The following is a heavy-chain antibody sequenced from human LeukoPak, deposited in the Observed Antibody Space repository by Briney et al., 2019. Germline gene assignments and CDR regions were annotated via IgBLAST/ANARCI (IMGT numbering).Heavy chain of an antibody. Sequence: KPSETLSLTCTVSGGSISSYYWSWIRQPPGKGLEWIGYIYYSGSTNYNPSLKSRVTISVDTSKNQFSLKLSSVTAADTAVYYCARDSHDDFWSGYNYWGQGTLVTVSS. CDR3: ARDSHDDFWSGYNY. CDR2: IYYSGST. D-gene: IGHD3-3*01. V-gene: IGHV4-59*01. CDR1: GGSISSYY. J-gene: IGHJ4*02.